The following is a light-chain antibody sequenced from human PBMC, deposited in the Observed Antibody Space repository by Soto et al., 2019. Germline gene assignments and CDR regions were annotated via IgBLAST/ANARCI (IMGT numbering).Light chain of an antibody. CDR1: QSISSSF. Sequence: EIVLTQSPGILSLSPGERASLSCGASQSISSSFLAWYQQKPGQTPRLLIHGASSRATGIPDRFSGSGSGTDFTLTISRLEPEDSAVYYCQQSGRPFGQGTKVDIK. J-gene: IGKJ1*01. CDR3: QQSGRP. V-gene: IGKV3-20*01. CDR2: GAS.